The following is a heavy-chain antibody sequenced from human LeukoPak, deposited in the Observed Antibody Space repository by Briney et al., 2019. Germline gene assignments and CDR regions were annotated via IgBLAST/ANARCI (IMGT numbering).Heavy chain of an antibody. J-gene: IGHJ6*02. D-gene: IGHD3-10*01. CDR3: ARDLGSGSYYYYYGMDV. CDR1: GXTFSSYS. CDR2: ISSSSSYI. Sequence: GGSLRLSCAASGXTFSSYSMNWVRQAPGKGLEWVSSISSSSSYIYYADSVKGRFTISRDNAKNSLYLQMNSLRAEDTAVYYCARDLGSGSYYYYYGMDVWGQGTTVTVSS. V-gene: IGHV3-21*01.